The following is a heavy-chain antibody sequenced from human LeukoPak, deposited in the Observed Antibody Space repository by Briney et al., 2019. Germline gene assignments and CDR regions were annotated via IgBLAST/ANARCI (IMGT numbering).Heavy chain of an antibody. CDR1: GGSISRGGYY. Sequence: KTSETLSLTCTVSGGSISRGGYYWSWIRQPPGKGLEWIGYIYHSGSTYYNPSLKSRVTISVDRSKNQFSLKLSSVTAADTAVYYCSLGQFGVVSTSLDYWGQGTLVTVSS. CDR3: SLGQFGVVSTSLDY. V-gene: IGHV4-30-2*01. D-gene: IGHD3-3*01. CDR2: IYHSGST. J-gene: IGHJ4*02.